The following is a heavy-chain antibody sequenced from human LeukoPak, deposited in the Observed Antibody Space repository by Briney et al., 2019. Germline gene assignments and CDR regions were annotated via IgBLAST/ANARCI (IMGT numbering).Heavy chain of an antibody. Sequence: GGSLRLSCAASGFTFSTYAMHWVRQAPGKGLEYVSGVNSNGDTICYADSVKGRFTISRDNSKNTLYLHMGSLRAEDTAVYYCARELDYCFDYWGQGTLVTVSS. CDR2: VNSNGDTI. CDR3: ARELDYCFDY. V-gene: IGHV3-64*02. CDR1: GFTFSTYA. J-gene: IGHJ4*02. D-gene: IGHD1-1*01.